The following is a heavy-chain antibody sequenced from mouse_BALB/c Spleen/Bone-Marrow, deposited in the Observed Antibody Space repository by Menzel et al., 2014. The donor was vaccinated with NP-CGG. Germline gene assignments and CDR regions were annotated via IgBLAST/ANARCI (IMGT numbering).Heavy chain of an antibody. CDR3: ARSNYPAWFAY. CDR1: GYTFTSYW. CDR2: INPSTGYT. J-gene: IGHJ3*01. V-gene: IGHV1-7*01. D-gene: IGHD2-5*01. Sequence: QVQLQQSGAELVKPGASVKMSCKASGYTFTSYWMHWVKQRPGQGLEWIGYINPSTGYTEYNQKFKDKATLTADKSSSTAYMQLSSLTSEDSAVYYCARSNYPAWFAYWGQGTLVTVSA.